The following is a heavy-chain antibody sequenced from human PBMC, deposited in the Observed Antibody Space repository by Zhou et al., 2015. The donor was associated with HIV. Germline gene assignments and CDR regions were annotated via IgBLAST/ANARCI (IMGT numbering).Heavy chain of an antibody. V-gene: IGHV1-69*12. Sequence: QVQLVQSGAEVKKPGSSVKVSCKASGGTFSSYAISWVRQAPGQGLEWMGGIIPIFGTANYAQKFQGRVTITADESTSTAYMELSSLRSEDTAVYYCARGGIVVVTANYYYGMDVWGQGTTVTVSS. J-gene: IGHJ6*02. D-gene: IGHD2-21*02. CDR2: IIPIFGTA. CDR3: ARGGIVVVTANYYYGMDV. CDR1: GGTFSSYA.